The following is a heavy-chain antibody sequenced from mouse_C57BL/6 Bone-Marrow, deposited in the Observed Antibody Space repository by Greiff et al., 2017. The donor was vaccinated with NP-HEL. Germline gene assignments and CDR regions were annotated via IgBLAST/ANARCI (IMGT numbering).Heavy chain of an antibody. CDR1: GFSLTSYG. J-gene: IGHJ4*01. D-gene: IGHD2-3*01. V-gene: IGHV2-2*01. CDR2: IWSGGST. CDR3: ARKGYDGPYYYAMDY. Sequence: VQLVESGPGLVQPSQSLSITCTVSGFSLTSYGVHWVRQSPGKGLEWLGVIWSGGSTDYNAAFISRLSISKDNSKSQVFFKMNSLQADDTAIYYCARKGYDGPYYYAMDYWGQGTSVTVSS.